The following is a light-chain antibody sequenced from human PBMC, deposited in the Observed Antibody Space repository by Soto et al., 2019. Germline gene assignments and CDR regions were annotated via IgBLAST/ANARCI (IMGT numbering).Light chain of an antibody. CDR3: QQYGSSLVYT. J-gene: IGKJ2*01. Sequence: EIVLTQSPGTLSLSPGERVTLSCRASQSLTKNYLAWYQQKPGQAPRRLIYGASSRATDIPDRFSGSGSGTDFTLTISRLEPEDFAVYYCQQYGSSLVYTFGQGTKLELK. V-gene: IGKV3-20*01. CDR2: GAS. CDR1: QSLTKNY.